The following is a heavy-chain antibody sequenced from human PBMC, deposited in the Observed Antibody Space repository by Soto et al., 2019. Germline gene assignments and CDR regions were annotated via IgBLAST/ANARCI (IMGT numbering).Heavy chain of an antibody. V-gene: IGHV3-23*01. Sequence: EVQLLESGGGLVQPGGSLRLSCAASGFTFSSYAMSWVRQAPGKGLEWVSAISGSGGSTYYADSVKGRFTISRDNSKNTLYLQMNSLRADDTAVYYCAKDSPLPLRPNYYYYGMDVWGQGTTVTVSS. CDR3: AKDSPLPLRPNYYYYGMDV. CDR1: GFTFSSYA. J-gene: IGHJ6*02. CDR2: ISGSGGST. D-gene: IGHD4-17*01.